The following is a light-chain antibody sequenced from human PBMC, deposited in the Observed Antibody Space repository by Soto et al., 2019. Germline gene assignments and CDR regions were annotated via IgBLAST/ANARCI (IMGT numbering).Light chain of an antibody. J-gene: IGLJ1*01. V-gene: IGLV2-23*01. CDR3: CSYAGSSTFYV. CDR1: SSDVGSYNL. CDR2: EGS. Sequence: VLTQPASVSGSPGQSITISCTGTSSDVGSYNLVSWYQQHPGKAPKLMIYEGSKRPSGVSNRFSGSKSGNTASLTISGLQAEDEADYYCCSYAGSSTFYVFGTGTKVTVL.